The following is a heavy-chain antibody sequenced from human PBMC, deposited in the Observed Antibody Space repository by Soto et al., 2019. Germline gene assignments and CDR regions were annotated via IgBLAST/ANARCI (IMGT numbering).Heavy chain of an antibody. CDR2: ISGSGGST. CDR3: AKDPALFTAMATGGDY. CDR1: GFTFSSYA. Sequence: GGSLRLSCAASGFTFSSYAMSWVRQAPGKGLEWVSAISGSGGSTYYADSVKGRFTISRDNSKNTLYLQMNSLRAEDTAVYYCAKDPALFTAMATGGDYWGQGTLVTVSS. J-gene: IGHJ4*02. D-gene: IGHD5-18*01. V-gene: IGHV3-23*01.